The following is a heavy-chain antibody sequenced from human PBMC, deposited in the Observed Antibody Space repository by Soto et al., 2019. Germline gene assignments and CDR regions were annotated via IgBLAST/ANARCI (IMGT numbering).Heavy chain of an antibody. D-gene: IGHD2-15*01. CDR1: GFTFSSYA. CDR3: AKVGCSGGSCYSSGAFDI. CDR2: ISGSGGST. Sequence: GGSLRLSCAASGFTFSSYAMSWVRQAPGKGLEWVSAISGSGGSTYYADSVKGRFTISRDNSKNTLYLQMNSLRAEDTAVYYCAKVGCSGGSCYSSGAFDIWGQGTMVTVSS. V-gene: IGHV3-23*01. J-gene: IGHJ3*02.